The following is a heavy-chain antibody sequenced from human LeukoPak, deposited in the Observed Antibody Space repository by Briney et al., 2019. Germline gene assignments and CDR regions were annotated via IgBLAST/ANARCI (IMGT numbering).Heavy chain of an antibody. CDR3: AKDTEELLWSQGSFDY. CDR2: ISGSGGST. Sequence: QPGGSLRLSCAASGFTFSSYAMSWVRQAPGKGLEWVSAISGSGGSTYYADSVKGRFTISRDNSKNTLYLQMNSLRAEDTAVYYCAKDTEELLWSQGSFDYWGQATLVTVSS. V-gene: IGHV3-23*01. J-gene: IGHJ4*02. CDR1: GFTFSSYA. D-gene: IGHD3-10*01.